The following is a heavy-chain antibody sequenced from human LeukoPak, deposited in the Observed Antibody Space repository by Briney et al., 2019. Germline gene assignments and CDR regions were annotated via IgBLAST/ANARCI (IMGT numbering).Heavy chain of an antibody. Sequence: PGGSLRLSCAASGFTFSSYAMHWVRQAPGKGLEWVAVISYDGSNKYYADSVKGRFTISRDNSKNTLYLQMNRLRAEDTAVYYCARGYWNFGLWGRGTQVTVSS. J-gene: IGHJ2*01. CDR2: ISYDGSNK. V-gene: IGHV3-30-3*01. CDR1: GFTFSSYA. CDR3: ARGYWNFGL.